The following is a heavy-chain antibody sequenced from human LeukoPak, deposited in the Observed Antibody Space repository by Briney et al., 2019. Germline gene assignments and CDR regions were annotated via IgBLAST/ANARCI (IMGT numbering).Heavy chain of an antibody. CDR2: ISYDGSNK. Sequence: GGSLRLSCAASGFTFSSYAMHWVRQAPGKGLEWVAVISYDGSNKYYADSVKGRFTISRDNSKNTLYLQMNSLRAEDTAVYYCARDSYGMDVWGQGTTVSVSS. V-gene: IGHV3-30-3*01. CDR3: ARDSYGMDV. CDR1: GFTFSSYA. J-gene: IGHJ6*02.